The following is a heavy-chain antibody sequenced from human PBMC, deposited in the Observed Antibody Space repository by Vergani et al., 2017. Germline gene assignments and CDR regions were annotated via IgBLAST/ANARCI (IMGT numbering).Heavy chain of an antibody. CDR3: AREGEVLYYYDSSGYYFY. Sequence: QVQLVQSGAEVKKPGSSVKVSCKASGGTFSSYAISWVRQAPGQGLEWMGRIIPILGIANYAQKFQGRVTITADKSTSTAYMELSSLRSEDTAVYYCAREGEVLYYYDSSGYYFYWGQGTTVTVSS. CDR2: IIPILGIA. D-gene: IGHD3-22*01. V-gene: IGHV1-69*04. J-gene: IGHJ6*02. CDR1: GGTFSSYA.